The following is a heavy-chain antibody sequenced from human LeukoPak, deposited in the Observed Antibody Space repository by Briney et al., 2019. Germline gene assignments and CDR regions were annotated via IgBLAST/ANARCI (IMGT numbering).Heavy chain of an antibody. CDR3: ARPLGGYSYGFGY. J-gene: IGHJ4*02. D-gene: IGHD5-18*01. CDR1: GYTFTGYY. CDR2: INPNSGGT. Sequence: ASVKVSCKASGYTFTGYYMHWVRQAPGQGLEWMGRINPNSGGTNYAQKFQGRVTMTRDTSISTAYMELSRLRSDDTAVCYCARPLGGYSYGFGYWGQGTLVTVSS. V-gene: IGHV1-2*06.